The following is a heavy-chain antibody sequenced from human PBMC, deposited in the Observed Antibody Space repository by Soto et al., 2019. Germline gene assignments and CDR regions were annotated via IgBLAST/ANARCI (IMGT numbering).Heavy chain of an antibody. J-gene: IGHJ3*02. V-gene: IGHV4-59*08. CDR2: IYYSGST. Sequence: SETLSLTCTVSGGSISSYYWSWIRQPPGKGLEWIGYIYYSGSTYYNPSLKSRVTISVDTSKNQFSLKLSSVTAADTAVYYCARGYGSGSYYIDAFDIWGQGTMVTVSS. CDR3: ARGYGSGSYYIDAFDI. D-gene: IGHD3-10*01. CDR1: GGSISSYY.